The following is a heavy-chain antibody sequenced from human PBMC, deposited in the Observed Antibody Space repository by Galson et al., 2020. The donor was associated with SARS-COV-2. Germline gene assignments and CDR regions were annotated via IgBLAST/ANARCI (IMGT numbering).Heavy chain of an antibody. Sequence: GSLRLSCAAPGFTFSSYAMHWVRQAPGKGLEWVAVISYDGSNKYYADSVKGRFTISRDNSKNTLYLQMNSLRAEDTAVYYCARAESGSYFGAFDIWGQGTMVTVSS. CDR2: ISYDGSNK. CDR1: GFTFSSYA. V-gene: IGHV3-30*01. D-gene: IGHD1-26*01. CDR3: ARAESGSYFGAFDI. J-gene: IGHJ3*02.